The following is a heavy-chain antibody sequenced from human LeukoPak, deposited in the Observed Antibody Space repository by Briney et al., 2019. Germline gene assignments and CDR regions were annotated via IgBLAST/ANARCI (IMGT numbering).Heavy chain of an antibody. J-gene: IGHJ4*02. CDR1: GYTFTSYG. CDR3: TREGPRTWIQLWLVPGAPVNYFDY. CDR2: ISAYNGNT. Sequence: GASVKVSCKASGYTFTSYGISWVRQAPGQGLEWMGWISAYNGNTNYAQKLQGRVTMTTDTSTSTAYMELRSLRSDDTAVYYCTREGPRTWIQLWLVPGAPVNYFDYWGQGTLVTVSS. V-gene: IGHV1-18*01. D-gene: IGHD5-18*01.